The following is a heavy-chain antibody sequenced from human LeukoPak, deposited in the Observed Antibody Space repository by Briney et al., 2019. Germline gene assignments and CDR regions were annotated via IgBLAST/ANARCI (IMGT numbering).Heavy chain of an antibody. V-gene: IGHV3-23*01. CDR2: ISGSGGST. J-gene: IGHJ5*02. Sequence: HTGGSLRLSCAASGFTFSSYAMSWVRQAPGKGLEWVSAISGSGGSTYYADSVKGRFTISRDNFKSTLYLQMNSLRVEDAAVYYCAKRRYDTSSLDWFDPWGQGTLVTVSS. CDR1: GFTFSSYA. D-gene: IGHD6-13*01. CDR3: AKRRYDTSSLDWFDP.